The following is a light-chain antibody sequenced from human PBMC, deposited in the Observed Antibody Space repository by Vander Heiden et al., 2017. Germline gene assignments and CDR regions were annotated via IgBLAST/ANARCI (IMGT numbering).Light chain of an antibody. V-gene: IGLV1-40*01. J-gene: IGLJ1*01. CDR1: SSNIGARYD. CDR3: QSYDSSLSHYV. CDR2: GNN. Sequence: QSVLTQPPSVSGAPGQRVTISCAGSSSNIGARYDVHWYQQLPGTAPKLLSYGNNNRPSGVPDRFSGSKSATSASLAITGLQAEDEADYYCQSYDSSLSHYVFGSGTKVTVL.